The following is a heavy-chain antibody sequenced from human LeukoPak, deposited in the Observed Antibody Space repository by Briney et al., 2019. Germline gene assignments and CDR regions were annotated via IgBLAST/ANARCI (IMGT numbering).Heavy chain of an antibody. D-gene: IGHD3-10*01. CDR1: GGSISSSSSY. V-gene: IGHV4-39*01. CDR3: ARRDKGYHGSGSYYPRWFDP. CDR2: IYYSGST. J-gene: IGHJ5*02. Sequence: SETLSLTCTVSGGSISSSSSYWGWIRQPPGKGLEWIGSIYYSGSTYYNPSLKSRVTVSVDTSKSQFSLKLGSVTAADTAVYYCARRDKGYHGSGSYYPRWFDPWGQGTLVTVSS.